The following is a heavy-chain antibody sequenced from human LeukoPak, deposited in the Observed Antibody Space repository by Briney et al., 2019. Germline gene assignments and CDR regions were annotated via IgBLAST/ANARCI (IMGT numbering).Heavy chain of an antibody. V-gene: IGHV4-34*01. J-gene: IGHJ4*02. CDR3: ARSRYGYCSSTSCYFFDY. CDR2: INHSGST. Sequence: SETLSLTCAVYGGSFSGYYWSWIRQPPGKGLEWIGEINHSGSTNYNPSLKSRVTISVDTSKNQFSLKLSSVTAADTAVYYCARSRYGYCSSTSCYFFDYWGQGTLVTVSS. D-gene: IGHD2-2*01. CDR1: GGSFSGYY.